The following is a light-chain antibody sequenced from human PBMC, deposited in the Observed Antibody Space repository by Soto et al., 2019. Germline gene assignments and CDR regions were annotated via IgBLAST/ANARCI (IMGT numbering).Light chain of an antibody. Sequence: DIPMTQSPSTLSASVGDRVTITCRASQSISSWLAWYQQKPGKAPTLLIYKASSLESGVPSRFSGSGSGTEFTLTISSLQPDDFATYYCQQYNSYSSTFGQGTRLEIK. J-gene: IGKJ5*01. CDR1: QSISSW. CDR3: QQYNSYSST. V-gene: IGKV1-5*03. CDR2: KAS.